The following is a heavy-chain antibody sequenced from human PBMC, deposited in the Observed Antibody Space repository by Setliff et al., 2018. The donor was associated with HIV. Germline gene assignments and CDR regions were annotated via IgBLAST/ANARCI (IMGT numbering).Heavy chain of an antibody. V-gene: IGHV4-34*01. CDR1: GGSFSGYY. J-gene: IGHJ6*02. CDR2: INHSGST. D-gene: IGHD3-16*01. CDR3: ARRKGGYGLDV. Sequence: PSETLSLTCAVYGGSFSGYYWSWIRQPPGKGLEWIGEINHSGSTNYNPSLKSRVTILVDTSKNQFSLKLSSVTAADTAVYYCARRKGGYGLDVWGQGTTVTVSS.